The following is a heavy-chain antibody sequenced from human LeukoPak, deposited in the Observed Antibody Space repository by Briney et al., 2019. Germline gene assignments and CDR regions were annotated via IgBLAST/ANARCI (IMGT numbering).Heavy chain of an antibody. Sequence: GESLQISCKGSGYSFTSYWIAWVRQMPGKGLEWMGIIYPGDSDTRYSPSFQGQVTISADKSISTAYLQWSSLKASDTAMYYCASGAYYDILTVAFDIWGQGTMVTVSS. J-gene: IGHJ3*02. CDR2: IYPGDSDT. D-gene: IGHD3-9*01. V-gene: IGHV5-51*01. CDR3: ASGAYYDILTVAFDI. CDR1: GYSFTSYW.